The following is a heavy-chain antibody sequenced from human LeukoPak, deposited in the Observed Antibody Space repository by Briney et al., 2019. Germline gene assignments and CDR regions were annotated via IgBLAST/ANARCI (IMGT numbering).Heavy chain of an antibody. D-gene: IGHD3-10*01. CDR3: ARRPYGSGSVDY. CDR1: GFIFANYA. CDR2: ISYDGSNK. Sequence: PGGSLRLSCAASGFIFANYAMNWVRQAPGKGLEWVAVISYDGSNKYYADSVKGRFTISRDNSKNTLYLQMNSLRAEDTAVYYCARRPYGSGSVDYWGQGTLVTVSS. V-gene: IGHV3-30-3*01. J-gene: IGHJ4*02.